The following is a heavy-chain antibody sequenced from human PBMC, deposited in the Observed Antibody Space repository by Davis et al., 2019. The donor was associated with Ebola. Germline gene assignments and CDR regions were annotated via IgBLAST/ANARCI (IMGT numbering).Heavy chain of an antibody. CDR1: GFIFSSYS. J-gene: IGHJ6*02. CDR2: ISSSSSYI. Sequence: SLIISCASSGFIFSSYSMNWVRQAPGKGLEWVSSISSSSSYIYYADSVKGRFTISRDNAKNSLYLQMNSLRAEDTAVYYCASERITIFGEAPMDVWGQGTTVTVSS. CDR3: ASERITIFGEAPMDV. V-gene: IGHV3-21*01. D-gene: IGHD3-3*01.